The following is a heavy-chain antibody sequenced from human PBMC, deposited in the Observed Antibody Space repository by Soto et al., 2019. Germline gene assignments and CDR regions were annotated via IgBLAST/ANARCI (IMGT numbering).Heavy chain of an antibody. J-gene: IGHJ4*02. V-gene: IGHV3-15*01. Sequence: EVQLVESGGGLVKPGGSVRLSCAASGFTFSNAWMSWVRQAPGKGLEWVGRIKSKSAGGTTEYDAPVKDRFTISRDDSQNPLSLPMNSLKIEDPAVYSCARGHRRSAPIFDSWGQRTLVTVSS. CDR3: ARGHRRSAPIFDS. CDR2: IKSKSAGGTT. D-gene: IGHD2-15*01. CDR1: GFTFSNAW.